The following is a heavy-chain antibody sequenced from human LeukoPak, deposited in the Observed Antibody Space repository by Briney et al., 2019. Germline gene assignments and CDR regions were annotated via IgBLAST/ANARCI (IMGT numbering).Heavy chain of an antibody. CDR1: GFTVSANY. Sequence: PGGSLRLSCAASGFTVSANYMTWVRQAPGKGLEWVSVIYSGDSTYYADSVKGRFTISRDNSKNTLYLQMNSLRVEDTAVYYCARGGINVIVPSYWGQGTLVTVSS. J-gene: IGHJ4*02. V-gene: IGHV3-66*01. CDR2: IYSGDST. CDR3: ARGGINVIVPSY. D-gene: IGHD3-22*01.